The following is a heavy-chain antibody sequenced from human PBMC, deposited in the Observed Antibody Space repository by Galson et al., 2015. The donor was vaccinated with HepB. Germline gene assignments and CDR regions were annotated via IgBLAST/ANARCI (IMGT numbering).Heavy chain of an antibody. CDR3: ARDRDSRYRSSFEKRTYSWVDP. CDR1: GGSIGSGEYH. D-gene: IGHD5-24*01. J-gene: IGHJ5*02. CDR2: VNDRGST. V-gene: IGHV4-30-4*01. Sequence: QVRLRESGPGIVKPSQTLTLTCSVSGGSIGSGEYHWTWIRQPPGKGLEWIGYVNDRGSTYYRSSLRGRLTMSRDASTNKFSLTLTSVTAADTAVYYCARDRDSRYRSSFEKRTYSWVDPWGQGTLVIVSS.